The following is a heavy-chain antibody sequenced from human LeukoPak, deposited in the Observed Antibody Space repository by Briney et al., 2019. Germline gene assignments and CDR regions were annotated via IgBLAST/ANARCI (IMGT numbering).Heavy chain of an antibody. V-gene: IGHV4-31*03. D-gene: IGHD1-26*01. Sequence: PSETLSLTCTVSGGSISSGGYYWSWIRQHPGKGLEWIGYIYYSGSTYYNPSLKSRVTISVDKSKNQFSVKLGSVTAADTAVYYCVGERVGAPSTFFDPWGQGLLVIVSS. CDR1: GGSISSGGYY. CDR3: VGERVGAPSTFFDP. J-gene: IGHJ5*02. CDR2: IYYSGST.